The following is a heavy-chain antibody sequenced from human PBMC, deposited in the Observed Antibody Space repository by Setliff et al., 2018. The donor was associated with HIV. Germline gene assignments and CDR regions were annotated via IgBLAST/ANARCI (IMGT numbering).Heavy chain of an antibody. CDR3: AKAAPGSIPGFPEYFHH. J-gene: IGHJ1*01. Sequence: SETLSLTCTVSGGSMKPYYWSWIRQPPGKGLEWIGYGHYSGSANYNPSLEGRVTMSLDTSKNHFSLKLTSVTAADSAVYFCAKAAPGSIPGFPEYFHHWGQGTLVTVSS. D-gene: IGHD2-15*01. CDR1: GGSMKPYY. CDR2: GHYSGSA. V-gene: IGHV4-59*01.